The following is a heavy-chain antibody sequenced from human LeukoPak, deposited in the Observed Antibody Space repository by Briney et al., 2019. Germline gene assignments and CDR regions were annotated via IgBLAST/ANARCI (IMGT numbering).Heavy chain of an antibody. CDR1: GFTFSSYW. J-gene: IGHJ4*02. Sequence: PGGSLRLSCAASGFTFSSYWMSWIRQAPGKGLEWVSYISTSGSIISYADSVKGRFTISRDNAKNSLYLQMNSLRAEDTAVYYCARTPGDYDDYWGQGTLVTVSS. D-gene: IGHD2-15*01. V-gene: IGHV3-11*04. CDR2: ISTSGSII. CDR3: ARTPGDYDDY.